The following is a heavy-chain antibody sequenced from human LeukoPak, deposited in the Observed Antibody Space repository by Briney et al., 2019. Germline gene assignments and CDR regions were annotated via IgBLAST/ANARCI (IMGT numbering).Heavy chain of an antibody. D-gene: IGHD3-22*01. CDR2: ISSSGSTI. CDR1: GFTFSDYY. J-gene: IGHJ4*02. CDR3: AISITMILNTY. Sequence: PGGSLRLSCAASGFTFSDYYMSWIRQAPGKGLEGVSYISSSGSTIYYADSVKGRFTISRDNAKNSLYLQMSSLRAEDTAVYYCAISITMILNTYWGQGTLVTVSS. V-gene: IGHV3-11*01.